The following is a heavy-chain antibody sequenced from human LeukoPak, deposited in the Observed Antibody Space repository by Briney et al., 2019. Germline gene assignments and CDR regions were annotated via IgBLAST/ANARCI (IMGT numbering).Heavy chain of an antibody. D-gene: IGHD3-10*01. J-gene: IGHJ4*02. CDR1: GFTFSSYA. V-gene: IGHV3-30-3*01. Sequence: GGSLRLSCAASGFTFSSYAMHWVRQAPGKGLEWVAVTSYDGSNKYYADSVKGRFTISRDNSKNTLYLQMNSLRAEDTAVYYCARDFYGSGSYYSPPGYWGQGTLVTVSS. CDR2: TSYDGSNK. CDR3: ARDFYGSGSYYSPPGY.